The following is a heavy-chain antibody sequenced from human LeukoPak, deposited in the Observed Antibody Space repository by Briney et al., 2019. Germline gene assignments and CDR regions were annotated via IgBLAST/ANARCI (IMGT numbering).Heavy chain of an antibody. CDR2: IYHSGST. J-gene: IGHJ4*02. Sequence: SETLSPTCTVSGGSISSGGYYWSWIRQPPGKGLEWIGYIYHSGSTYYNPSLKSRVTISVDRSKNQFSLKLSPVTAADTAVYYCARVGFPYYFDYWGQGTLVTVSS. CDR3: ARVGFPYYFDY. CDR1: GGSISSGGYY. D-gene: IGHD3-10*01. V-gene: IGHV4-30-2*01.